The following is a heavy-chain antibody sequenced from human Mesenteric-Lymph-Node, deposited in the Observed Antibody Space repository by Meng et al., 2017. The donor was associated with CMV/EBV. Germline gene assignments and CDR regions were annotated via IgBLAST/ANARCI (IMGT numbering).Heavy chain of an antibody. CDR2: INPNSGGT. J-gene: IGHJ3*02. Sequence: ASVKVSCKASGYTFTGYYMHWVRQAPGQGLEWMGWINPNSGGTNYAQKFQGRVTMTRDTSISTAYMELSRLRADDTAVYYCAKDMYYDFWSGSPIWGQGTMVTVSS. CDR3: AKDMYYDFWSGSPI. V-gene: IGHV1-2*02. CDR1: GYTFTGYY. D-gene: IGHD3-3*01.